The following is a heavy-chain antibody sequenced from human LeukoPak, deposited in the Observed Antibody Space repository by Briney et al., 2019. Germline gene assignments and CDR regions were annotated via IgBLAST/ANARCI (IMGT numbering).Heavy chain of an antibody. D-gene: IGHD2-2*01. CDR1: GGSFSGYY. Sequence: LSLTCAVYGGSFSGYYWSWIRQPPGKGLEWVAVISYDGSNKYYADSVKGRFTISRDNSKNTLYLQMNSLRAEVTAVYYCARDLPARDYYYMDVWGKGTTVTVSS. CDR3: ARDLPARDYYYMDV. J-gene: IGHJ6*03. CDR2: ISYDGSNK. V-gene: IGHV3-30*03.